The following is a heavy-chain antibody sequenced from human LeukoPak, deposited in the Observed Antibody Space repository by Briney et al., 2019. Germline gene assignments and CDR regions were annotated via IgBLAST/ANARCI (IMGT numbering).Heavy chain of an antibody. CDR2: IKQDGSEK. V-gene: IGHV3-7*03. D-gene: IGHD1-26*01. CDR3: ARDLGGSGSYLSPFDY. CDR1: EFTFISYW. Sequence: GGSLRLSCAASEFTFISYWMSWFRQAPGKGLEWVANIKQDGSEKYYVDSVKGRFTISRDNAKNSLYLQMNSLRAEDTAVYYCARDLGGSGSYLSPFDYWGQGTLVTVSS. J-gene: IGHJ4*02.